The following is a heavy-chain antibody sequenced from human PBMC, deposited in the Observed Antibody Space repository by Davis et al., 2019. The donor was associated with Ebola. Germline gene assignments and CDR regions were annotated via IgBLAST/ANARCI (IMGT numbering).Heavy chain of an antibody. CDR1: GFTFSSYG. CDR2: IWYDGSNK. D-gene: IGHD3-3*01. J-gene: IGHJ5*02. CDR3: ARDERFLEWFYIGQP. Sequence: GESLKISCAASGFTFSSYGMHWVRQAPGKGLEWVAVIWYDGSNKYYADSVKGRFTISRDNSKNTLYLQMNSLRAEDTAVYYCARDERFLEWFYIGQPWGQGTLVTVS. V-gene: IGHV3-33*01.